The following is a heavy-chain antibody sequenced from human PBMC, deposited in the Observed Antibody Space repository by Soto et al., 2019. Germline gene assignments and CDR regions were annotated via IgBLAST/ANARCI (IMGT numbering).Heavy chain of an antibody. CDR1: GFTVSSNY. V-gene: IGHV3-66*02. J-gene: IGHJ4*02. CDR3: AGANWGSAYYFDY. D-gene: IGHD7-27*01. CDR2: IDSGGST. Sequence: GGSLRLSCAASGFTVSSNYMSWVRQAPGKGLEWVSVIDSGGSTYYADSVKGRFTISRDNSKNTLYLQMNSLRAEDTAVYYCAGANWGSAYYFDYWGQGTLVTVSS.